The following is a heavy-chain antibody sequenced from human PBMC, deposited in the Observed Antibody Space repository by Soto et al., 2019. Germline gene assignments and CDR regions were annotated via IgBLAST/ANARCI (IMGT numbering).Heavy chain of an antibody. D-gene: IGHD5-18*01. CDR1: GYTFTSYG. J-gene: IGHJ5*02. CDR3: ARALAAYSYGSVDNWFDP. Sequence: GASVKVSCKASGYTFTSYGISWVRQAPGQGLEWMGWISAYNGTTNYAQKLQGRVTMTTDTSTSTAYMELRSLRSDDTSVYYCARALAAYSYGSVDNWFDPWGQGPLVTVSS. V-gene: IGHV1-18*01. CDR2: ISAYNGTT.